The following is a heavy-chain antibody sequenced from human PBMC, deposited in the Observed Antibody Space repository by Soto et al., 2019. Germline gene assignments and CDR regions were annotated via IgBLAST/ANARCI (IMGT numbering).Heavy chain of an antibody. CDR1: GGSISSGGYY. V-gene: IGHV4-31*03. CDR3: ARDVALGRSTSPSDAFDI. J-gene: IGHJ3*02. CDR2: IYYSGST. Sequence: QVQLQESGPGLVKPSQTLSLTCTVSGGSISSGGYYWSWIRQHPGKGLEWIGYIYYSGSTYYNPSLKNRVTISVDTSKNQFSLKLSSVPAADTAVYYCARDVALGRSTSPSDAFDIWGHGTMVTVSS. D-gene: IGHD2-2*01.